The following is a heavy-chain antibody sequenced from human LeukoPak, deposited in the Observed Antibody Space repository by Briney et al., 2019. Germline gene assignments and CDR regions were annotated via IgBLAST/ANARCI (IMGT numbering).Heavy chain of an antibody. V-gene: IGHV4-31*03. CDR3: ARRRAIFGVVSSFYDY. D-gene: IGHD3-3*01. CDR2: IYYSGST. Sequence: SQTLSLTCTVSGGSISSGGYDWSWIRQHPGKGLEWIGYIYYSGSTYYNPSLKSRVTISVDTSKNQFSLKLSSVTAADTAVYYCARRRAIFGVVSSFYDYWGQGTLVTVSS. CDR1: GGSISSGGYD. J-gene: IGHJ4*02.